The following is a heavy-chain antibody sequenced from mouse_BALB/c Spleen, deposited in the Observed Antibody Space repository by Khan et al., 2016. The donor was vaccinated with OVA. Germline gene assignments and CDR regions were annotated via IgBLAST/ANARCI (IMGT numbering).Heavy chain of an antibody. V-gene: IGHV5-6*01. CDR3: VRLAYYYDSEGFAY. J-gene: IGHJ3*01. CDR1: GFTFSTYG. CDR2: VTTGGSYT. Sequence: EVQLVESGGDLVKPGGSLKLSCAASGFTFSTYGMSWVRQTPDKRLEWVATVTTGGSYTYYPDSVKGRFTISRDNAKNTLYLQMSSLKSEDTAMFYCVRLAYYYDSEGFAYWGQGLWSLSLQ. D-gene: IGHD1-1*01.